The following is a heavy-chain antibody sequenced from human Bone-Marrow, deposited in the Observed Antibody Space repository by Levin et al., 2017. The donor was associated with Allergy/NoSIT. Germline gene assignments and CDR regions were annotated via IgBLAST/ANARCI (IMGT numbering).Heavy chain of an antibody. V-gene: IGHV3-30-3*01. CDR3: ARDLPRY. Sequence: GESLKISCAASGFTFSSYAMHWVRQAPGKGLEWVAVISYDGSNKYYADSVKGRFTISRDNSKNTLYLQMNSLRAEDTAVYYCARDLPRYWGQGTLVTVSS. J-gene: IGHJ4*02. CDR1: GFTFSSYA. CDR2: ISYDGSNK.